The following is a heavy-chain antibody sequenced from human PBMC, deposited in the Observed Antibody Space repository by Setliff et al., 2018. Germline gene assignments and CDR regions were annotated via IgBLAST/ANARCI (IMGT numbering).Heavy chain of an antibody. V-gene: IGHV1-2*04. J-gene: IGHJ3*02. CDR2: INPNSGGT. CDR1: GYTFTGYY. D-gene: IGHD6-13*01. CDR3: AREAAGRTGSWAVNAFDI. Sequence: ASVKVSCKASGYTFTGYYMHWVRQAPGQGLEWMGWINPNSGGTNYAQKFQGWVTMTRDTSISTVYMELSSLRSEDTAVYYCAREAAGRTGSWAVNAFDIWGQGTMVTVSS.